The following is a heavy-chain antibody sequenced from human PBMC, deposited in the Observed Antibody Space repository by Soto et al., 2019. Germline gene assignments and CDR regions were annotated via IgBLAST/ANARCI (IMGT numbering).Heavy chain of an antibody. Sequence: QVQLVESGGGVVQPGRSLRLSCAASGFTFSSYGMHWVRQAPGKGLEWVAVIWYDGSNKYYADSVKGRFTISRDNSKNTLYLQVNSLRAEDTAVYYCARAPSYCSGGICYYPYPDYWGQGTLVTVSS. D-gene: IGHD2-15*01. CDR3: ARAPSYCSGGICYYPYPDY. V-gene: IGHV3-33*01. CDR2: IWYDGSNK. J-gene: IGHJ4*02. CDR1: GFTFSSYG.